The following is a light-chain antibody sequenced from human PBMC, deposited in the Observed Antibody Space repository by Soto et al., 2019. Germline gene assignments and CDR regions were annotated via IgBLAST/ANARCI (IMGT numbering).Light chain of an antibody. CDR2: EVD. Sequence: QSVLTQPPSASGSPGQSVTISCTGTSSDVGGYNYVSWYQHHPGKAPKLIIYEVDERPSGVPDRFSGSKSGNTASLTVSGLQAEDEADYYCSSYVGSNNFPDVFGTWTKVTVL. CDR1: SSDVGGYNY. CDR3: SSYVGSNNFPDV. V-gene: IGLV2-8*01. J-gene: IGLJ1*01.